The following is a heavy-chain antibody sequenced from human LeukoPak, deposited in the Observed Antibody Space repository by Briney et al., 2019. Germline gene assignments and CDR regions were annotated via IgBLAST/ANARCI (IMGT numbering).Heavy chain of an antibody. V-gene: IGHV3-30*02. CDR1: GFTFNSYG. CDR2: IRYDGSNK. J-gene: IGHJ4*02. Sequence: GGSLRLSCAASGFTFNSYGMHWVRRAPGKGLEWVAFIRYDGSNKYYADSVKGRFTISRDNSKNTLYLQMNSLRAEDTAVYYCAKDMEDSSAWYFDYWGQGTLVTVSS. CDR3: AKDMEDSSAWYFDY. D-gene: IGHD3-22*01.